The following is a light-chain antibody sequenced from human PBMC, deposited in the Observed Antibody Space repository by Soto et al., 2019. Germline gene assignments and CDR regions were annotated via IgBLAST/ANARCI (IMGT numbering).Light chain of an antibody. CDR3: QSYDTNLSAWV. CDR1: SSNIGAGYD. CDR2: GNN. J-gene: IGLJ3*02. Sequence: QLMLTQPPSVSGAPGQRVTISCTGSSSNIGAGYDVHWYQHLPGTAPKLLIYGNNNWPSGVPDRFSGSTSGTSASLAITGLQAEDEADYYCQSYDTNLSAWVFGGGTKVTVL. V-gene: IGLV1-40*01.